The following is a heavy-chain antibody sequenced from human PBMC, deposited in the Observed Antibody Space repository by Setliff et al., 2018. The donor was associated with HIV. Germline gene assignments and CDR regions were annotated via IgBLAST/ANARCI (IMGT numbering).Heavy chain of an antibody. CDR1: GYTFTTYA. Sequence: ASVKVSCKASGYTFTTYAMTWVRQAPGQSLEWMGWINTGNGNTRLSQKFQGRVTISRDTSASTAYVELYSLTSEDTAVYYCARTLTYYFDGSFSSGPADYWGLGTLVTVSS. D-gene: IGHD3-22*01. J-gene: IGHJ4*02. CDR3: ARTLTYYFDGSFSSGPADY. CDR2: INTGNGNT. V-gene: IGHV1-3*04.